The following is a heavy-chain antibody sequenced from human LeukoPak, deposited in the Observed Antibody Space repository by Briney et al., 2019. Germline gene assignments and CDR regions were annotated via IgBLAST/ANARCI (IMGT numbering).Heavy chain of an antibody. CDR2: IYHSGST. CDR1: GGSIRSYY. CDR3: ARRNGGMGGYFD. D-gene: IGHD1-26*01. Sequence: KASETLSLTCTVSGGSIRSYYWSWIRQPPGKGLEWIGTIYHSGSTYYNSSLKSRVTILVDTSKNQFSLNLSSVTAADTAVYYCARRNGGMGGYFDWGQGTLVTVSS. J-gene: IGHJ4*02. V-gene: IGHV4-59*12.